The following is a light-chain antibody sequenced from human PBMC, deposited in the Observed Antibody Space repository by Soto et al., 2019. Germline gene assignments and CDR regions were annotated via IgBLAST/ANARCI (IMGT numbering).Light chain of an antibody. CDR3: QTWGTGFQF. J-gene: IGLJ2*01. CDR2: LNNDGSH. Sequence: QPVLTQSPSASASLGASVTLTCTLSSGHSSYAIAGHQKQPGKGPRYLMDLNNDGSHTKGDGIPDRFSGSSSGADRYLIIARLQSEDEADYYCQTWGTGFQFFGGGTKLTVL. CDR1: SGHSSYA. V-gene: IGLV4-69*01.